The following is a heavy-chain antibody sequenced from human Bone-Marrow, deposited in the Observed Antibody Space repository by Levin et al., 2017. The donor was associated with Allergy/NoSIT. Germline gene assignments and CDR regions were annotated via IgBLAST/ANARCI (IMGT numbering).Heavy chain of an antibody. J-gene: IGHJ4*02. V-gene: IGHV3-11*01. Sequence: PGGSLRLSCAASGFTFSDYFMTWVRQAPGKGLEWVSFITTTGSTMFYADSVKGRVTISRDNAKNSLYLQMNSLRAEDTAVYYCARESRGGSFDYWGQGTLVTVSS. D-gene: IGHD3-16*01. CDR2: ITTTGSTM. CDR1: GFTFSDYF. CDR3: ARESRGGSFDY.